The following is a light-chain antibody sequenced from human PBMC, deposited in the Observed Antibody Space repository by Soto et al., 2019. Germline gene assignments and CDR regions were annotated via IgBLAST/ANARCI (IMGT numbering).Light chain of an antibody. V-gene: IGLV2-8*01. J-gene: IGLJ2*01. Sequence: QSALTQPPSASGSPGQSVTISCTGTSRDVGGYDYVSWYQQHPGKAPKVMIYEVSKRPSGVPDRFSGSKSGNTASLTVSGLQAEDEADYYCSSYAGSNNVVFGGGTQLTVL. CDR1: SRDVGGYDY. CDR3: SSYAGSNNVV. CDR2: EVS.